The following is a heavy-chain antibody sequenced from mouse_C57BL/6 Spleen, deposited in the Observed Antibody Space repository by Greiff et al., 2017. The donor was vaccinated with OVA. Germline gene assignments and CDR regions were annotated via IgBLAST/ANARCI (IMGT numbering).Heavy chain of an antibody. J-gene: IGHJ2*01. CDR1: GFTFSDYY. Sequence: EVQLVESGGGLVQPGGSLKLSCAASGFTFSDYYMYWVRQTPEKRLEWVAYISNGGGSTYYPDTVKGRFTISRDNAKNTLYLQMSRLKSEDTAMYYCARGRQLRLDYWGQGTTLTVSS. CDR3: ARGRQLRLDY. D-gene: IGHD3-2*02. CDR2: ISNGGGST. V-gene: IGHV5-12*01.